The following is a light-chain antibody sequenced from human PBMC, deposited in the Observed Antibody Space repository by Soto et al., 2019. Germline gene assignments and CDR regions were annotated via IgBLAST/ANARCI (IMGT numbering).Light chain of an antibody. CDR2: GAS. CDR1: QSVSSS. V-gene: IGKV3-20*01. Sequence: FVLPQSHCTLSLSPGERSTLSCMASQSVSSSVAWYQQKPGQAPRLLIFGASSRATGIPDRFSGSGSGTDFTLTISRLEHEDFAVYYCQQYGRSPWTFGQGTKVDIK. J-gene: IGKJ1*01. CDR3: QQYGRSPWT.